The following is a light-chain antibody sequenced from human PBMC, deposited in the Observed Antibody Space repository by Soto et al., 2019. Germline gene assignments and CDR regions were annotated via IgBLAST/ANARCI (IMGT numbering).Light chain of an antibody. Sequence: QSVLTQSSSASASLGSSVKLTCILSSGHSTYIIAWHQQQPGKAPRFLMTLDRSGSYNRGSGVPDRFSGSSSGTDRYLTISNLQFEDEGDYYCETWYSNTHKVFGGGTKLTVL. V-gene: IGLV4-60*02. CDR1: SGHSTYI. J-gene: IGLJ3*02. CDR3: ETWYSNTHKV. CDR2: LDRSGSY.